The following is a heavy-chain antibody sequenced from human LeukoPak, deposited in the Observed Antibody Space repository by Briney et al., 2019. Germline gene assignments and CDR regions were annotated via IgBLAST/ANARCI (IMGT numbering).Heavy chain of an antibody. Sequence: PGGSLRLSCAASGFTFSSYWMHWVRQAPGKGLVWVSRINSDGSSASHADSVKGRFTISRDNAKNTLYLQMNSLRAEDTAVYYCARERGTAKYYFDYWGQGTLVTVSS. CDR2: INSDGSSA. V-gene: IGHV3-74*01. J-gene: IGHJ4*02. CDR3: ARERGTAKYYFDY. D-gene: IGHD5-18*01. CDR1: GFTFSSYW.